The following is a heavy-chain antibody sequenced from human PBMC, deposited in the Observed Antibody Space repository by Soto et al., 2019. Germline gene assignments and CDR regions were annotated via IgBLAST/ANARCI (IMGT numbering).Heavy chain of an antibody. Sequence: EVQLVESGGGLVQPGGSLRLSCAASGFTFSRYEMNWVRQAPGKGLQWLSYISGNGSTIHYADSVKGRFTISRDNAQKQLRLQMNSLRAEDTALYYCVRDFRRFLPWPTKGYSYFGMDLWGQGTTVTVSS. CDR3: VRDFRRFLPWPTKGYSYFGMDL. CDR2: ISGNGSTI. V-gene: IGHV3-48*03. J-gene: IGHJ6*02. CDR1: GFTFSRYE. D-gene: IGHD3-3*01.